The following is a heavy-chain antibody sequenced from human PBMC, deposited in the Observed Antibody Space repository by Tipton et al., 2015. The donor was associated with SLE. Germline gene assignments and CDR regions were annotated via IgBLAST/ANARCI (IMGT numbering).Heavy chain of an antibody. Sequence: TLSLTCTVSGGSISSYYWSWIRQPVGKGLEWIGYIYTSGSTNYNPSLKSRVTISVDTSKNQFSLKLSSVTAADTAVYYCARRVAYSGYDWYFDLWGRGTLVTVSS. J-gene: IGHJ2*01. CDR3: ARRVAYSGYDWYFDL. V-gene: IGHV4-4*09. D-gene: IGHD5-12*01. CDR2: IYTSGST. CDR1: GGSISSYY.